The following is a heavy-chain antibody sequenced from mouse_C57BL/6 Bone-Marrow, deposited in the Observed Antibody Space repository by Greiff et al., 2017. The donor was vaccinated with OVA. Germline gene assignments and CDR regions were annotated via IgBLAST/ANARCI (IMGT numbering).Heavy chain of an antibody. D-gene: IGHD1-1*01. CDR3: ARLPITTVVVDY. V-gene: IGHV5-6*01. CDR1: GFTFSSYG. J-gene: IGHJ2*01. CDR2: ISSGGSYT. Sequence: EVKLVESGGDLVKPGGSLKLSCAASGFTFSSYGMSWVRQTPDKRLEWVATISSGGSYTYYPDSVKGRFTISRDNAKNTLYLQMSSLKSEDTAMYYCARLPITTVVVDYWGQGTTLTVSS.